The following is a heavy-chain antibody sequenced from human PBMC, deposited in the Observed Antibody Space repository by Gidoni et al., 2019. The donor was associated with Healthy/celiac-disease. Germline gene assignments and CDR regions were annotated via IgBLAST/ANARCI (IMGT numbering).Heavy chain of an antibody. CDR1: GFPFSSYA. Sequence: EVQLLESGGGLVQPGGSLRLSCAASGFPFSSYAMSWVRQAPGKGLGCVSAISGSGVSTYYADSVKGRFTISRDNSKNTLYLQMNSLRAEDTAVYYCAKDRAVAAAGPKGDYWGQGTLVTVSS. V-gene: IGHV3-23*01. CDR3: AKDRAVAAAGPKGDY. CDR2: ISGSGVST. D-gene: IGHD6-13*01. J-gene: IGHJ4*02.